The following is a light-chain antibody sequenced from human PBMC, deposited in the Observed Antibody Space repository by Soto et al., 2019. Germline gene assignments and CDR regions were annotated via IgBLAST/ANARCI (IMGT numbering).Light chain of an antibody. Sequence: EIVMTQSPATLSVSPGERATLSCRASQSVSSNLAWYQQKAGQATRLLIYGASTRATGIPARFSGSGSGTEFTLTISSLQSEDFAVYYCQQYNNWGTFGQGTKVEIK. J-gene: IGKJ1*01. CDR1: QSVSSN. CDR3: QQYNNWGT. CDR2: GAS. V-gene: IGKV3-15*01.